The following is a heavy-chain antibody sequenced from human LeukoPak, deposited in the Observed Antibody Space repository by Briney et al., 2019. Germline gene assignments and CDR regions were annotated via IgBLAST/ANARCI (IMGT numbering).Heavy chain of an antibody. CDR2: IYYSGTT. CDR3: ASPGVWFGELFPLGN. CDR1: GGSISSGGYY. J-gene: IGHJ4*02. V-gene: IGHV4-31*03. D-gene: IGHD3-10*01. Sequence: SETLSLTCTVSGGSISSGGYYWSWIRQHPGKGLEWVGYIYYSGTTYYSPSLKSRVTISLDTSKNQFSLKLSSVTAADTAVYYCASPGVWFGELFPLGNWGQGTLVTVSS.